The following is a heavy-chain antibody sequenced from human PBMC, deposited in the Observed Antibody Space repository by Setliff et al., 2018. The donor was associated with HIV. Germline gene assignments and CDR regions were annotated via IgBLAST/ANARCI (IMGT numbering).Heavy chain of an antibody. J-gene: IGHJ6*03. CDR1: GGSFSDYY. CDR3: ARGNVNSGWGDYYYYYLDV. Sequence: SETLSLTCAVYGGSFSDYYWSWIRQPPGKGLEWIGEINHSGTTNYNSSLKSRVTMSVDTSKNQFSLKLNSVTAADTAVYYCARGNVNSGWGDYYYYYLDVWGRGTTVTVSS. V-gene: IGHV4-34*01. D-gene: IGHD6-19*01. CDR2: INHSGTT.